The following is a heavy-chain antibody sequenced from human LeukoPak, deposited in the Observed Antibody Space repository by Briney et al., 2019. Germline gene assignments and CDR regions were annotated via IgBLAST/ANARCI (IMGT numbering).Heavy chain of an antibody. D-gene: IGHD3-22*01. V-gene: IGHV3-7*01. CDR3: VRDRGYSTFDY. CDR2: TKEDGSEK. J-gene: IGHJ4*02. Sequence: GRSLRLSCAASGFSISSYWMSWVRQAPGKGLEWVANTKEDGSEKNYVDSVKGRTTISRDNAKNSLYLQMNSLRAEDTAVYYCVRDRGYSTFDYWGQGTLVTVSS. CDR1: GFSISSYW.